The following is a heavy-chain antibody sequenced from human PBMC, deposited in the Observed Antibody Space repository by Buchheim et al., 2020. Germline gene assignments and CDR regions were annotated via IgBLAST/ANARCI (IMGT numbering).Heavy chain of an antibody. CDR2: IYHSGGT. CDR3: ARSGDYYDSSGYKNVDY. V-gene: IGHV4-4*02. J-gene: IGHJ4*02. CDR1: GGSISSSNW. D-gene: IGHD3-22*01. Sequence: QVQLQESGPGLVKPSGTLSLTCAVSGGSISSSNWWSWVRQPPGRGLVGMGGIYHSGGTNYNPSLNSRVTITVVKSQKQFSLKLSAVTAADTAVYYCARSGDYYDSSGYKNVDYWGQGTL.